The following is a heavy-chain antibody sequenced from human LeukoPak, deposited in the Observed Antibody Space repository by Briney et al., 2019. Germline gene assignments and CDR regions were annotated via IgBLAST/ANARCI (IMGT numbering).Heavy chain of an antibody. CDR2: IYYSGST. Sequence: SETLSLTCTVSGGSISSSHYYWGWIRQPPGKGLEYIGSIYYSGSTYYNPSLKNRVTISEDTSKNQFSLRLSSVTAADTAVYYCARGDYGDYTWFDPWGQGTLVTVSS. CDR1: GGSISSSHYY. D-gene: IGHD4-17*01. J-gene: IGHJ5*02. CDR3: ARGDYGDYTWFDP. V-gene: IGHV4-39*01.